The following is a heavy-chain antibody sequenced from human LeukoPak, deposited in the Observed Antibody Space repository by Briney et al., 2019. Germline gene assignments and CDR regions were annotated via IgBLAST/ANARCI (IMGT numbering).Heavy chain of an antibody. CDR3: ARDSQVVVAATPGYWYFDL. J-gene: IGHJ2*01. CDR1: GFTFGSYS. V-gene: IGHV3-21*01. D-gene: IGHD2-15*01. CDR2: ISSSSSYI. Sequence: GGSLRLSCAASGFTFGSYSMNWVRQAPGKGLEWVSSISSSSSYIYYADSVKGRFTISRDNAKNSLYLQMNSLRAEDTAVYYCARDSQVVVAATPGYWYFDLWGRGTLVTVSS.